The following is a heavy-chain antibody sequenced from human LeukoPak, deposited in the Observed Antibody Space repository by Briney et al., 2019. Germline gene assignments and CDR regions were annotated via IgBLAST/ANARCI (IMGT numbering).Heavy chain of an antibody. CDR3: ARRGILGLYY. CDR2: ITHSGST. V-gene: IGHV4-34*01. CDR1: GGSFSGYY. J-gene: IGHJ4*02. D-gene: IGHD6-13*01. Sequence: SETLSLTCAVYGGSFSGYYWSWIRQPPGKGLEWIGEITHSGSTNYNPSLKSRVTISVDTSKNQFSLKLSSVTAADTAVYYCARRGILGLYYWGQGTLVTVSS.